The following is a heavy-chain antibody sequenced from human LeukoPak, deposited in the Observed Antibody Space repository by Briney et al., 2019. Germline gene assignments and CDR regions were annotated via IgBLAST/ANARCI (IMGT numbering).Heavy chain of an antibody. D-gene: IGHD1-26*01. J-gene: IGHJ4*02. Sequence: GESLKISCKGSGYSFRNYLVGWVRQMPGKGLEWMGIIYPDDSDTKYSPSFQGQVTISADKSISTAYLQWSSLKASDTAMYYCATLRNSGFDYWGQGTLVTVSS. CDR1: GYSFRNYL. V-gene: IGHV5-51*01. CDR2: IYPDDSDT. CDR3: ATLRNSGFDY.